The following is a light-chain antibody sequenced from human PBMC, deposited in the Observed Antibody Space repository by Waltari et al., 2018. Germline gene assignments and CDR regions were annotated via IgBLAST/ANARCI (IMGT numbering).Light chain of an antibody. V-gene: IGLV2-14*03. CDR1: PSDVGCYNY. CDR3: SSYTSISTLV. Sequence: QSALTQPATVSGSPGQSITISCTGTPSDVGCYNYVSWYQQHPGKAPNVMLYDVSNRPSGVSNLFSGSKSVNTASLTISGLQAEDEADYYCSSYTSISTLVFGTGTKVTVL. CDR2: DVS. J-gene: IGLJ1*01.